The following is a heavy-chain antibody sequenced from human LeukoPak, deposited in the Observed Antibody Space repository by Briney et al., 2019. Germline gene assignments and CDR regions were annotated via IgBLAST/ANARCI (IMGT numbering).Heavy chain of an antibody. CDR1: GFTFSSYG. J-gene: IGHJ4*02. V-gene: IGHV3-23*01. CDR3: AKGARVSSYAVLDD. D-gene: IGHD2-2*01. Sequence: GGSLRLSCAASGFTFSSYGMSWVRQAPGKGLDWVSAISGSGGSTYYADSVKGRFTISRDNSKNSLSLQMNSLRAEDTAVYYCAKGARVSSYAVLDDWGQRTLVTVSS. CDR2: ISGSGGST.